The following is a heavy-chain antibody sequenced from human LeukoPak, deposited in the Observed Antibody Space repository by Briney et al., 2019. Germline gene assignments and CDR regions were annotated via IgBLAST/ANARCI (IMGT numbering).Heavy chain of an antibody. Sequence: GRSLRLSCAASGFTFSSYAMSWVRQAPGKGLEWVSAMSGSGGSTYYADSVKGRFTISRDNSKNTLYLQMNSLRAEDTAVYYCAKDYYDSSGYYSRLPFDYWGQGTLVTVSS. CDR1: GFTFSSYA. D-gene: IGHD3-22*01. V-gene: IGHV3-23*01. CDR2: MSGSGGST. CDR3: AKDYYDSSGYYSRLPFDY. J-gene: IGHJ4*02.